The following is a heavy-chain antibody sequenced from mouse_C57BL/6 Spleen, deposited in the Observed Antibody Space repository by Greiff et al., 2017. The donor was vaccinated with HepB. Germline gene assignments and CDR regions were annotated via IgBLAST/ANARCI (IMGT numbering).Heavy chain of an antibody. Sequence: EVQLQQSGPELVKPGASVKIPCKASGYTFTDYNMDWVKQSHGKSLEWIGDINPNNGGTIYNQKFKGKATLTVDKSSSTAYMELRSLTSEDTAVYYCATSTSYVSSVDYWGQNTTLTVSS. J-gene: IGHJ2*01. V-gene: IGHV1-18*01. D-gene: IGHD1-1*01. CDR3: ATSTSYVSSVDY. CDR2: INPNNGGT. CDR1: GYTFTDYN.